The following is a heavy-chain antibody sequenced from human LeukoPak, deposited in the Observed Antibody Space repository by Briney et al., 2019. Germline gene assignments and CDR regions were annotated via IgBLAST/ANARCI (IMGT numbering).Heavy chain of an antibody. CDR3: ARVGVEILVD. V-gene: IGHV4-59*01. J-gene: IGHJ4*02. CDR1: GGSISSYY. CDR2: IYYSGST. D-gene: IGHD5-24*01. Sequence: SETLSLTCTVSGGSISSYYWSWIRQPPGKGLEWIGYIYYSGSTNYNPSLKSRVTISVDTSKNQFSLKLSSVTAADTAVYYCARVGVEILVDWGQGTLVTVSS.